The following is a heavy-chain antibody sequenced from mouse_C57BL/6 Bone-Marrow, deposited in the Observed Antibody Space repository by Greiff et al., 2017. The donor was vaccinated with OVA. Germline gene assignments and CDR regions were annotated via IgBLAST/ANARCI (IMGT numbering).Heavy chain of an antibody. CDR2: IHPNSGST. CDR1: GYTFTSYW. CDR3: ARSRGDSSGYGN. Sequence: VQLQQPGAELVKPGASVKLSCKASGYTFTSYWMHWVKQRPGQGLEWIGMIHPNSGSTNYNEKFKSKATLTVDKSSSTAYMQLSSLTSEDSAVYYCARSRGDSSGYGNWGQGTTLTVSS. J-gene: IGHJ2*01. V-gene: IGHV1-64*01. D-gene: IGHD3-2*02.